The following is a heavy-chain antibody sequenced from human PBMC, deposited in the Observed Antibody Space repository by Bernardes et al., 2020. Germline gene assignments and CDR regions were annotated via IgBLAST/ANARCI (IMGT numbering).Heavy chain of an antibody. CDR3: ARDPFDYYDSSGYTPGVDAFDI. CDR2: IKQDGSEK. D-gene: IGHD3-22*01. Sequence: GGSLRLSCAASGFTFSSYWMSWVRQAPGKGLEWVANIKQDGSEKYYVDSVKGRFTISRDNAKNSLYLQMNSLRDEDTAVYYCARDPFDYYDSSGYTPGVDAFDIWGQGTMVTVSS. V-gene: IGHV3-7*01. J-gene: IGHJ3*02. CDR1: GFTFSSYW.